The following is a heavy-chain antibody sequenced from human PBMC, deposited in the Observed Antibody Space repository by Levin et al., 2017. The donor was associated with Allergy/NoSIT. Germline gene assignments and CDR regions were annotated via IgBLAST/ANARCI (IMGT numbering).Heavy chain of an antibody. Sequence: ASVKVSCKASGYTFTNYGISWVRQAPGQGLEWMGWISAYNGNTDYAQKLQGRVTMTTDTSTNTAYMELRSLRSDDTAVYYCARWVTADCGGGDCTYYGMDVWGQGTTVTVSS. D-gene: IGHD2-21*02. CDR2: ISAYNGNT. CDR1: GYTFTNYG. CDR3: ARWVTADCGGGDCTYYGMDV. J-gene: IGHJ6*02. V-gene: IGHV1-18*01.